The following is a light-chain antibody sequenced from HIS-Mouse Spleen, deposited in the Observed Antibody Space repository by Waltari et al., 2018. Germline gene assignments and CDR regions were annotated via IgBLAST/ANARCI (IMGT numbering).Light chain of an antibody. CDR2: DDS. Sequence: SYVLTQPPSVSVAPGQTARITCGGNNIGSKSVHWYQQKPGQAPVLVVYDDSDRPSGSPERFSGSNSGNTATLTISRVEAGDEADYYCGTWDSSLSAYVFGTGTKVTVL. V-gene: IGLV3-21*02. CDR3: GTWDSSLSAYV. CDR1: NIGSKS. J-gene: IGLJ1*01.